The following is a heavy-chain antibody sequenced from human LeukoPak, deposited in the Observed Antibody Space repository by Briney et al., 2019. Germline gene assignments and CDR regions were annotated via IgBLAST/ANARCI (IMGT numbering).Heavy chain of an antibody. CDR3: ARGRQRGYMDV. CDR1: GSTFTSYD. CDR2: MNPNSGNT. V-gene: IGHV1-8*01. J-gene: IGHJ6*03. D-gene: IGHD6-25*01. Sequence: PSVNVSSKASGSTFTSYDINWVRPATGQGIEWMGWMNPNSGNTGYAQKFQGRVTMTRNTSISTAYMELSSLRSEDTAVYYGARGRQRGYMDVWGKGTTVTVSS.